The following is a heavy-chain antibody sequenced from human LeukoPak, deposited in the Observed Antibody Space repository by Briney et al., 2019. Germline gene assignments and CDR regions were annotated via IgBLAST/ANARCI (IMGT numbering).Heavy chain of an antibody. CDR3: ARDSYYYDSSGYYRSFDY. D-gene: IGHD3-22*01. J-gene: IGHJ4*02. Sequence: SETLSLTCTVSGGSISSYYWSWIRQPPGKGLEWIGYIYYSGSTNYNPSLKSRVTISVDTSKNQFSLKLSSVTVADTAVYYCARDSYYYDSSGYYRSFDYWGQGTLVTVSS. CDR1: GGSISSYY. CDR2: IYYSGST. V-gene: IGHV4-59*01.